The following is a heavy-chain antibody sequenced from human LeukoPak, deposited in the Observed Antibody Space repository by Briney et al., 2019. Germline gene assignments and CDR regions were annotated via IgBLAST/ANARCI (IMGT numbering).Heavy chain of an antibody. CDR3: ARHYGP. V-gene: IGHV4-34*01. Sequence: SETLSLTCAVYGGSFSDYYWSWIRQPPGKGLEWIGEINHSGSSNYNPSLKSRVTISVDTSRNQFSLNLSSVTAADTAVYYCARHYGPWGQGTLVAVSS. D-gene: IGHD3-16*01. CDR2: INHSGSS. J-gene: IGHJ5*02. CDR1: GGSFSDYY.